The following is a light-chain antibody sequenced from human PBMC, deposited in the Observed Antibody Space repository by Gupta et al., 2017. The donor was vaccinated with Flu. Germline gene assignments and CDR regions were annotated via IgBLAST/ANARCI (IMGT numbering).Light chain of an antibody. CDR2: EDN. V-gene: IGLV6-57*01. Sequence: NFMLPPPASVSYSPGRPVTSSCTRSSDSSASNYVQWYQQRAGSSPTAVFYEDNQSPSGAPDRFSGSIDSSSNAASLTISGLKTEDEADYCRQSDDSSNLRVFGGGTKLTVL. CDR3: QSDDSSNLRV. J-gene: IGLJ3*02. CDR1: SDSSASNY.